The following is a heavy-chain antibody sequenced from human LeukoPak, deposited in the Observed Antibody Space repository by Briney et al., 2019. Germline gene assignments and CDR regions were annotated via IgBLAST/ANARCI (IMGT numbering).Heavy chain of an antibody. CDR3: SREADCSGGNCYRGAFDI. V-gene: IGHV3-23*01. D-gene: IGHD2-15*01. Sequence: AGGSLRPSCAASGFTFNNYGMIWVRQAPGKGLEWVSAISGSGGNTYYADSVKGRFTISRDNSKNTLYLQMNSLRAEDTAIYYCSREADCSGGNCYRGAFDIWGQGTMITVSS. J-gene: IGHJ3*02. CDR2: ISGSGGNT. CDR1: GFTFNNYG.